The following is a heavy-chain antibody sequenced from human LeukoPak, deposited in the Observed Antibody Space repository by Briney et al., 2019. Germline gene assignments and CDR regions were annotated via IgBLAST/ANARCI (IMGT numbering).Heavy chain of an antibody. CDR3: AKDIGCGGDCPGGAFDI. D-gene: IGHD2-21*02. CDR2: ISWNSGSI. V-gene: IGHV3-9*01. Sequence: GGSLRLSCAASGFTFDDYAMPWVRQAPGKGLEWVSGISWNSGSIGYADSVKGRFTISRDNAKNSLYLQMNSLRAEDTALYYCAKDIGCGGDCPGGAFDIWGQGTMVTVSS. J-gene: IGHJ3*02. CDR1: GFTFDDYA.